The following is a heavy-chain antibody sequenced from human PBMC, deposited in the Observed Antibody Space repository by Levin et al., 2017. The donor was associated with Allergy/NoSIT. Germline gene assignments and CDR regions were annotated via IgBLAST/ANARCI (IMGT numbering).Heavy chain of an antibody. CDR1: GDSISGSF. CDR3: ARERSQGLY. Sequence: SQTLSLPCSVSGDSISGSFWTWIRQPPGKGLEWIGFFHYSGSTSYSPSLKSRVTISADTSKNQFSLKLSSVTAADTAVYYCARERSQGLYWGPGALVTVSS. V-gene: IGHV4-59*01. D-gene: IGHD6-6*01. CDR2: FHYSGST. J-gene: IGHJ4*02.